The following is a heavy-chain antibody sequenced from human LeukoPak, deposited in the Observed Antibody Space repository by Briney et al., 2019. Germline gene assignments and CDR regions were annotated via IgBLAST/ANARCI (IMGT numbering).Heavy chain of an antibody. J-gene: IGHJ4*02. CDR1: GFTFSSYA. V-gene: IGHV3-23*01. CDR2: ISGSGGST. D-gene: IGHD3-22*01. CDR3: AKEYYYDSSGYSAPFDY. Sequence: GGSLRLSCAASGFTFSSYAMSWVRQARGKGLEWVSDISGSGGSTYYADSVKGRFTISRDNFKNTLYLQMNSLRAEDTAVYYCAKEYYYDSSGYSAPFDYWGQGTLVTVSS.